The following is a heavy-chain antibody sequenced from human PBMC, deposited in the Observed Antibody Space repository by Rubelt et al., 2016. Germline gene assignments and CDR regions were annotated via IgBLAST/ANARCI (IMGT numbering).Heavy chain of an antibody. Sequence: QVQLVQSGAEVKKPGASVKVSCKASGYTFTSYGISWVRQAPGQGLEWMGWISAYNGNTNDAQKPQGRGTKTTDTSTRTAYMELRSLRSGDTAVYYCARDRTWLVPGLDAFDIWGQGTMVTVSS. CDR1: GYTFTSYG. J-gene: IGHJ3*02. V-gene: IGHV1-18*01. D-gene: IGHD6-19*01. CDR3: ARDRTWLVPGLDAFDI. CDR2: ISAYNGNT.